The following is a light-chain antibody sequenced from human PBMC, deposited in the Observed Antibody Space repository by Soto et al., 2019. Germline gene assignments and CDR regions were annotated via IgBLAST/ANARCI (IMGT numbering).Light chain of an antibody. V-gene: IGLV2-23*01. CDR1: SSDVGSYHL. J-gene: IGLJ1*01. CDR2: EGN. Sequence: QSALTQPASVSGSPGQSITISCTGTSSDVGSYHLVSWYQQHPGKAPKVMIYEGNKRPSGVPNRFSGSKSGNTASLTISGLKAEDEAEYYCCSFAGSSTFVFGTGTKLTVL. CDR3: CSFAGSSTFV.